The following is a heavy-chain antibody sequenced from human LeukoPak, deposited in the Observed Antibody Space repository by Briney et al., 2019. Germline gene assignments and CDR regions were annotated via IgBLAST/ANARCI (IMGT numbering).Heavy chain of an antibody. Sequence: PGGSLRLSCAASGFTFSSYAMSWVRQAPGKGLEWVSAISGNGGSTYYADSVKGRFTISRDNSKNTLYLQMNSLRAEDTAVYYCAKSSSSGYYYYGMDVWGQGTTVTVSS. CDR3: AKSSSSGYYYYGMDV. J-gene: IGHJ6*02. V-gene: IGHV3-23*01. CDR2: ISGNGGST. D-gene: IGHD6-6*01. CDR1: GFTFSSYA.